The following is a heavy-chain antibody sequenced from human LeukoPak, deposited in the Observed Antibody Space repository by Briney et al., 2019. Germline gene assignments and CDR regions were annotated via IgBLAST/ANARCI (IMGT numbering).Heavy chain of an antibody. CDR1: GYSISSGYY. Sequence: PSETLSLTCAVSGYSISSGYYWGWIRQPPGKGLEWIGSIYHSGSTYYNPSLKSRVTISVDTSKNQFSLKLSSVTAADTAVNYCARGLGYCSSTSCYTLDNWFDPWGQGTLVTVSS. CDR2: IYHSGST. D-gene: IGHD2-2*02. CDR3: ARGLGYCSSTSCYTLDNWFDP. V-gene: IGHV4-38-2*01. J-gene: IGHJ5*02.